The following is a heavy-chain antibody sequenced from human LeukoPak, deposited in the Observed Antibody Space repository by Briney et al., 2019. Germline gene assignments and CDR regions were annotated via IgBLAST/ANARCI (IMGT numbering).Heavy chain of an antibody. D-gene: IGHD2-8*01. CDR3: ARGSLGYCTNGVCYAGRGFDY. Sequence: ASVKVSCKASGGTFSSYAISWVRQAPGQGLEWMGGIIPIFGTANYAQKFQGRVTITADKSTSTAYMELSSLRSEDTAVYYCARGSLGYCTNGVCYAGRGFDYWGQGTLVTVSS. V-gene: IGHV1-69*06. J-gene: IGHJ4*02. CDR1: GGTFSSYA. CDR2: IIPIFGTA.